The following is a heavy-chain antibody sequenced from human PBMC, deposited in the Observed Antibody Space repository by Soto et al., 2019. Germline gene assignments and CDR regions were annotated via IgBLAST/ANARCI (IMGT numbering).Heavy chain of an antibody. Sequence: PSETRSLTCAVYGGSFSGYYWSWIRQPPWKGLEWIGEINHSGSTNYNPSLKSRVTISVDTSKNQFSLKLSSVTAADTAVYYCARAGPRMVAATIRSALLGYWGQGPLVTVSS. J-gene: IGHJ4*02. CDR1: GGSFSGYY. CDR2: INHSGST. V-gene: IGHV4-34*01. D-gene: IGHD2-15*01. CDR3: ARAGPRMVAATIRSALLGY.